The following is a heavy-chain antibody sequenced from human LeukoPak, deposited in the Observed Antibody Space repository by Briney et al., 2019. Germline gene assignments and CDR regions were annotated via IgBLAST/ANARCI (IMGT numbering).Heavy chain of an antibody. Sequence: ASVKVSCTASGYTFTSYYMHWVRHTPGQGLEWMGIINPSSGSTNYAQKFQGRVTMTRDPSTSTVYMELNSLRSEDTAVYYCARGLGYSYGPGDYWGQGTLVTVSS. CDR2: INPSSGST. D-gene: IGHD5-18*01. V-gene: IGHV1-46*01. CDR1: GYTFTSYY. J-gene: IGHJ4*02. CDR3: ARGLGYSYGPGDY.